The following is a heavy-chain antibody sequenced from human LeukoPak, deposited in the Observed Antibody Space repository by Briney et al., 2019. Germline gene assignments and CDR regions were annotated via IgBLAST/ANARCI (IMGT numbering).Heavy chain of an antibody. J-gene: IGHJ4*02. CDR3: VTEQDGINGDY. CDR1: GFTLANAW. Sequence: GGCLRLSWAASGFTLANAWMSWVRQDGGKGMGWVGRIKNKFYVGTTGYGAPVKGRFTISRDDSTNTLFRQMNSLSTEDTAVYYCVTEQDGINGDYWGQGTLVTVSS. CDR2: IKNKFYVGTT. V-gene: IGHV3-15*01. D-gene: IGHD3-10*01.